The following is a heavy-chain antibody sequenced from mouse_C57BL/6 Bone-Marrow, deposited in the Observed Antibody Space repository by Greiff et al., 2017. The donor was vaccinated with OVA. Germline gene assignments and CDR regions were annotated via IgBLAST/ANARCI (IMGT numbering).Heavy chain of an antibody. CDR3: ARKAYYSNCLLAD. D-gene: IGHD2-5*01. CDR1: GYTFTSYW. CDR2: IYPGSGST. J-gene: IGHJ3*01. V-gene: IGHV1-55*01. Sequence: QVQLKQPGAELVKPGASVKMSCKASGYTFTSYWITWVKQRPGQGLEWIGDIYPGSGSTNYNEKFKSKATLTVDTSSSTAYMQHSSLTSEDSAVYYCARKAYYSNCLLADWGQGTLVTDYA.